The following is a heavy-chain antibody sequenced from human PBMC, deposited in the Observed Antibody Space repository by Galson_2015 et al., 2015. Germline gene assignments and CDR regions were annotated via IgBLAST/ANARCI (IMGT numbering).Heavy chain of an antibody. CDR2: ISASGGTT. Sequence: SLRLSCAASGFTLSGYVMSWVRQAPGKGLEWVSSISASGGTTDYTDSVKGRFTISRDNSRNTLYLQMNSLRADDTAVYYCATVTKPLRYFDSWGQGTLVTVSS. D-gene: IGHD3-9*01. J-gene: IGHJ4*02. CDR3: ATVTKPLRYFDS. V-gene: IGHV3-23*01. CDR1: GFTLSGYV.